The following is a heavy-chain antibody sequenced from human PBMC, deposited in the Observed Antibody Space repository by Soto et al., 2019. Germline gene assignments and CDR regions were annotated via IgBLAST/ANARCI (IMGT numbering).Heavy chain of an antibody. J-gene: IGHJ4*02. CDR3: AKDMTAGGVVAAHFDY. CDR2: ISWNSGSI. V-gene: IGHV3-9*01. Sequence: PGGSLRLSCAASGFTFDDYAMHWVRQAPGKGLEWVSGISWNSGSIGYADSVKGRFTISRDNAKNSLYLQMNSLRAEDTALYYRAKDMTAGGVVAAHFDYWGQGTLVTVSS. D-gene: IGHD2-15*01. CDR1: GFTFDDYA.